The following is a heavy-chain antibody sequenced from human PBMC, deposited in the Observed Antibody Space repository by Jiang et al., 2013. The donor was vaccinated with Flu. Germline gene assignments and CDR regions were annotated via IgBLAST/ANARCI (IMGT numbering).Heavy chain of an antibody. J-gene: IGHJ4*02. D-gene: IGHD6-19*01. CDR2: IWYDGSGK. Sequence: QLVESGGGVVQPGESLRLSCAASGFRFSDYAIHWVRQAPGKGLDWVAFIWYDGSGKFYSGSVKGRFTISRDSSNNMVYLQMSNLRAEDTAVYYCARDKGTGWSHDYWGQGDLVTVSS. CDR1: GFRFSDYA. V-gene: IGHV3-33*01. CDR3: ARDKGTGWSHDY.